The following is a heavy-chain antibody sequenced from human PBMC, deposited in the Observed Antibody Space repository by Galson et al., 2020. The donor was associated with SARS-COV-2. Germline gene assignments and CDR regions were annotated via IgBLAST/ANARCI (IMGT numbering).Heavy chain of an antibody. CDR1: GDSINYNY. V-gene: IGHV4-59*01. Sequence: SETLSLTCTVSGDSINYNYWTWIRQPPGKDLEWIGYIYYSGSTNYNPSLKSRVTISVDTSKSQFSLNLTSVTAADTAVYYCARGTAALKDWGHGTLVTVSS. CDR2: IYYSGST. CDR3: ARGTAALKD. D-gene: IGHD6-13*01. J-gene: IGHJ4*01.